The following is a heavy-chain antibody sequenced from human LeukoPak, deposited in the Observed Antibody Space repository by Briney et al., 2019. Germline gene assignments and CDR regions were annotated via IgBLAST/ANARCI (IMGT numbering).Heavy chain of an antibody. CDR2: ISGTGGST. Sequence: GGSLRLSCVASGFTFSNYAMSWVRQAPGKGLEWVSTISGTGGSTYYADSVKGRFTISRDNSKDTLFVQMNSLRAEDTAVYYCARVGRSGLLDDYFDYWGQGTLVTVSS. CDR1: GFTFSNYA. V-gene: IGHV3-23*01. D-gene: IGHD3-22*01. CDR3: ARVGRSGLLDDYFDY. J-gene: IGHJ4*02.